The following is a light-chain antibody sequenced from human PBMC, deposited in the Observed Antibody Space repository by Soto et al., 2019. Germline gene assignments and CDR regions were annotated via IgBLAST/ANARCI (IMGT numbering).Light chain of an antibody. J-gene: IGKJ1*01. CDR2: DAS. CDR1: QSINSW. Sequence: DIQMTQSPSTLSASVGDRVTITCRASQSINSWLSWYQQAPGKAPKLLIYDASRLKNGVPSRFSGSGSGTEFALTISSLQPDDFATYYCQQYNTYWTFGQGTKVDIK. V-gene: IGKV1-5*01. CDR3: QQYNTYWT.